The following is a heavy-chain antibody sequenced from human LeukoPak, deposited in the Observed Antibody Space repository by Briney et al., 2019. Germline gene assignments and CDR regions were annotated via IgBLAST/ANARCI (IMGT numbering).Heavy chain of an antibody. CDR2: ISYDGSNK. V-gene: IGHV3-30*04. J-gene: IGHJ4*02. CDR1: GFTFSSYA. D-gene: IGHD5-18*01. CDR3: ARDHTGYSYSPGNY. Sequence: PGRSLRLSCAASGFTFSSYAMHWVRQAPGKGLEWVAVISYDGSNKYYADSVKGRFTISRDNSKNTLYLQMNSLRAEDTAVYYCARDHTGYSYSPGNYWGQGTLVTVSS.